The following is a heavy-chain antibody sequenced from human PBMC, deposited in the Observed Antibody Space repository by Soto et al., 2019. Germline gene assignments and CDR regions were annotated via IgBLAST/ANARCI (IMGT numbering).Heavy chain of an antibody. CDR2: ISISSSYI. CDR1: GFTFSSYS. D-gene: IGHD5-18*01. J-gene: IGHJ4*02. V-gene: IGHV3-21*01. CDR3: ARDQPGYSYGYGLGY. Sequence: EVQLVESGGGLVKPGGSLRLSCAASGFTFSSYSMNWVRQAPGKGLEWVSSISISSSYIYYADSVKGRFTISRDNAKNSLCLQMNGLRAEDTAVYYCARDQPGYSYGYGLGYWGQGTLVTVSS.